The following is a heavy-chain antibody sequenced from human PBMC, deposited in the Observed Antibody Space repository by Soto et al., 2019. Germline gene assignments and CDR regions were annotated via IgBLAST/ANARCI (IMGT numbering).Heavy chain of an antibody. CDR2: INPSGGST. J-gene: IGHJ4*02. V-gene: IGHV1-46*01. CDR1: GYTFTSYY. CDR3: AREVYYYDSSGYSPPLGY. D-gene: IGHD3-22*01. Sequence: ASVKVSCKASGYTFTSYYMHWVRQARGQGLEWMGIINPSGGSTSYAQKFQGRVTMTRDTSTSTVYMELSSLRSEDTAVYYCAREVYYYDSSGYSPPLGYWGQGTLVIVS.